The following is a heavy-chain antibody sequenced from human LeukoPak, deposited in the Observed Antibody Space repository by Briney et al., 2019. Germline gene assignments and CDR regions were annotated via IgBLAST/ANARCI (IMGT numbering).Heavy chain of an antibody. CDR2: IIPIFGTT. V-gene: IGHV1-69*05. Sequence: GASVKVSCKASGGSFSSYTINWVRQAPGQGLEWLGRIIPIFGTTTYAQKFQGRVTIITDASTSTVYMELSSLRSEDTAVYYCARWAGLCTTNNCYNPFDYWGQGTLVTVSS. J-gene: IGHJ4*02. CDR3: ARWAGLCTTNNCYNPFDY. CDR1: GGSFSSYT. D-gene: IGHD2-2*02.